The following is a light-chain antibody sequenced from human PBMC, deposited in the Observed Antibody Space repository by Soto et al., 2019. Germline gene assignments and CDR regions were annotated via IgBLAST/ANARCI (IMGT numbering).Light chain of an antibody. V-gene: IGLV2-14*03. CDR3: CSYTRSPSYV. Sequence: QSALTQPASVSGSPGQSITISCTGTSSDVGAYNYVSWYQQYPGKAPKLIIYDVSTRPSGVSNRFSGSKSGNTASLIISGLQAEDEADYYCCSYTRSPSYVFGPGTKVTVL. CDR2: DVS. J-gene: IGLJ1*01. CDR1: SSDVGAYNY.